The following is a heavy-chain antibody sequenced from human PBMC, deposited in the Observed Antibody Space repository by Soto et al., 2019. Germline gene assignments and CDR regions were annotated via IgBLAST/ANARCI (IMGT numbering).Heavy chain of an antibody. Sequence: PSETLSPTCTVSGGSLSSGSYYWSWIRQPPGKGLEWIGYIYSSGSTSYNPSLKSRVTISVDTSKNQFSLKLSSVTAADTAVYYCARDGDGYNYWGQGSLVTVSS. D-gene: IGHD5-12*01. CDR2: IYSSGST. V-gene: IGHV4-61*01. CDR3: ARDGDGYNY. CDR1: GGSLSSGSYY. J-gene: IGHJ4*02.